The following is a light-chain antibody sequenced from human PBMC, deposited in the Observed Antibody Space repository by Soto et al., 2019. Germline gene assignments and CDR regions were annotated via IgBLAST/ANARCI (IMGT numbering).Light chain of an antibody. V-gene: IGLV2-14*01. Sequence: QSALTQPASVSGSPGQSISISCTGTSSDVGAYNYVSWYQQYPGKAPKPMIYGVSNRPSGVSSRFSGSKSGNTASLTVSGLQAEDEADYYCSSHTTTGTHVFGTGTKVTVL. J-gene: IGLJ1*01. CDR1: SSDVGAYNY. CDR2: GVS. CDR3: SSHTTTGTHV.